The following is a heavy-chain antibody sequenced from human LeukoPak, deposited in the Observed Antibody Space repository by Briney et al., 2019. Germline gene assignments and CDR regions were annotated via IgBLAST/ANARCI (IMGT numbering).Heavy chain of an antibody. J-gene: IGHJ6*02. CDR1: GFAFSDYY. CDR3: ARVYDFWSGYYGYGMDV. CDR2: ISNSGSTI. Sequence: PGGSLRLSCAASGFAFSDYYMSWIRQAPGKGLEWVSYISNSGSTIYYADSVKGRFTISRDNAKNSLYLQMNSLRAEDTAVYYCARVYDFWSGYYGYGMDVWGQGTTVTVSS. V-gene: IGHV3-11*01. D-gene: IGHD3-3*01.